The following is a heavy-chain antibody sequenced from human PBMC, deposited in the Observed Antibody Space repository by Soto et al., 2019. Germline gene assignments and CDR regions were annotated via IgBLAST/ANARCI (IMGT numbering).Heavy chain of an antibody. Sequence: SVKVSCKASGGSFSSFGISWVRQAPGQGLEWMGGILPVFGRPNYAQRIRGRLTITADEATNTVYLELIDLRSEDTAVYYCAREGSGYNLWGQGTQVTVSS. J-gene: IGHJ1*01. CDR3: AREGSGYNL. CDR1: GGSFSSFG. D-gene: IGHD5-12*01. V-gene: IGHV1-69*13. CDR2: ILPVFGRP.